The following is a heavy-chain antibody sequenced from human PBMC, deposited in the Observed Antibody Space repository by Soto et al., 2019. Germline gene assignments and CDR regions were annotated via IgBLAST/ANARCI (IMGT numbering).Heavy chain of an antibody. CDR1: GGSISSYY. CDR3: ATCTGSYVYFDC. J-gene: IGHJ4*02. V-gene: IGHV4-59*08. CDR2: IYYSGST. Sequence: QVQLQESGPGLVKPSETLSLTCTVSGGSISSYYWSWIRQPPGKGLEWIGYIYYSGSTNSNPSLKSRVTISVDTSKDQLSLKLSSVTAANTAVYYCATCTGSYVYFDCWGQGSLVTVSS. D-gene: IGHD3-10*01.